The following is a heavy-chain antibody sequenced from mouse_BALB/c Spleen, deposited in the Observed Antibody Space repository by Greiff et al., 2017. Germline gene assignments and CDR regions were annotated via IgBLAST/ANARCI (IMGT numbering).Heavy chain of an antibody. CDR2: ISYSGST. CDR1: GYSITSDYA. D-gene: IGHD2-14*01. V-gene: IGHV3-2*02. Sequence: EVKLQESGPGLVKPSQSLSLTCTVTGYSITSDYAWNWIRQFPGNKLEWMGYISYSGSTSYNPSLKSRISITRDTSKNQFFLQLNSVTTEDTATYYCAREGKNYRYYYAMDYWGQGTSVTVSS. J-gene: IGHJ4*01. CDR3: AREGKNYRYYYAMDY.